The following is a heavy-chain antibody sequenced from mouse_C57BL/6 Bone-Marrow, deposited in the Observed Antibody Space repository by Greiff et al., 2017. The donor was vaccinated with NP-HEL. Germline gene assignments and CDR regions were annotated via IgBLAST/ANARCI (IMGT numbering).Heavy chain of an antibody. CDR1: GYSITSDY. CDR2: ISYSGST. J-gene: IGHJ1*03. Sequence: DVKLQESGPGLAKPSQTLSLTCSVTGYSITSDYWNWIRKFPGNKLEYMGYISYSGSTYYNPSLKSRISITRDTSKNQYYLQLNSVTTEDTATYYCARGSSYGYWYFDVWGTGTTVTVSS. D-gene: IGHD1-1*01. V-gene: IGHV3-8*01. CDR3: ARGSSYGYWYFDV.